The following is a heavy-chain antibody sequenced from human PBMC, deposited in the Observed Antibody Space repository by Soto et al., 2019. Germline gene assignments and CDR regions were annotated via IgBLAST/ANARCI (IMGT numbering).Heavy chain of an antibody. D-gene: IGHD4-17*01. J-gene: IGHJ4*02. CDR3: ARDEYDVIRDYGDYGPPFDY. CDR1: GFTFSSYG. Sequence: GGSLRLSCAASGFTFSSYGMHWVRQAPGKGLEWVAVIWYDGSNKYYADSVKGRFTISRDNSKNTLYLQMNSLRAEDTAVYYCARDEYDVIRDYGDYGPPFDYWGQGTLVTVSS. V-gene: IGHV3-33*01. CDR2: IWYDGSNK.